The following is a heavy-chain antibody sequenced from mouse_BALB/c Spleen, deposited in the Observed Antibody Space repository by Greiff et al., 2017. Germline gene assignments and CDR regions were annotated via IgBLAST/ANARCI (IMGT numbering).Heavy chain of an antibody. CDR1: GYTFTSYW. CDR3: ARDYYGSSKGFYAMDY. Sequence: QVQLQQSGAELARPGASVKLSCKASGYTFTSYWMQWVKQRPGQGLEWIGAIYPGDGDTRYTQKFKGKATLTADKSSSTAYMQLSSLASEDSAVYYCARDYYGSSKGFYAMDYWGQGTSVTVSS. J-gene: IGHJ4*01. V-gene: IGHV1-87*01. D-gene: IGHD1-1*01. CDR2: IYPGDGDT.